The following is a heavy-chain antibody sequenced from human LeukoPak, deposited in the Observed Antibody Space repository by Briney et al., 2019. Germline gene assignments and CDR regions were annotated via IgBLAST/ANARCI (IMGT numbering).Heavy chain of an antibody. D-gene: IGHD5-12*01. Sequence: SETLSLTCTVSGGSISSSSYYWGWIRQPPGKGLEWIGSIYYSGSTYYNPSLKSRVTISVDTSKNQLSLKLSSVTAADTAVYYCARGSINVDIVATPTNDAFDIWGQGTMVTVSS. J-gene: IGHJ3*02. CDR2: IYYSGST. V-gene: IGHV4-39*07. CDR1: GGSISSSSYY. CDR3: ARGSINVDIVATPTNDAFDI.